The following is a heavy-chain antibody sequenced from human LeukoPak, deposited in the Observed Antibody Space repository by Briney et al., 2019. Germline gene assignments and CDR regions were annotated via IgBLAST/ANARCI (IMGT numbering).Heavy chain of an antibody. Sequence: GGSLRLSCAASGFTFSNYAMTWVRQAPGKGLEWVSAISATDGTTDYADSVKGRFTISRDNSKNTLYLQMNSLRAEDTAIYYCLGYCSSTSCYEGHWFDPWGQGTLVTVSS. V-gene: IGHV3-23*01. CDR2: ISATDGTT. CDR1: GFTFSNYA. D-gene: IGHD2-2*01. CDR3: LGYCSSTSCYEGHWFDP. J-gene: IGHJ5*02.